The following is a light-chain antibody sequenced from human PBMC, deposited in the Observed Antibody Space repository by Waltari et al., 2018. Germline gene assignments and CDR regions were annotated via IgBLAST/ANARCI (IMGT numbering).Light chain of an antibody. Sequence: EIVLTQSPGTLSLSPGERATLSCWANPGVASSLAWYQQKPGQAPRLLIYGASTRATGIPDRFSGSGSGTDFSLTISRLEPEDFAVYYCQHYVKLPVTFGQGTKVEIK. J-gene: IGKJ1*01. V-gene: IGKV3-20*01. CDR1: PGVASS. CDR3: QHYVKLPVT. CDR2: GAS.